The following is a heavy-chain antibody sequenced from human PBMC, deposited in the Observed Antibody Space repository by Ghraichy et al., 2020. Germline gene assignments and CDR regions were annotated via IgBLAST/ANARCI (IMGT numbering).Heavy chain of an antibody. CDR2: INHSGST. CDR3: ASGVPATATHFDY. Sequence: SETLSLTCAVYGGSFSGYYWSWIRQPPGKGLEWIGEINHSGSTNYNPSLKSRVTISVDTSKNQFSLKLSSVTAADTAVYYCASGVPATATHFDYWGQGTLVTVSS. CDR1: GGSFSGYY. J-gene: IGHJ4*02. V-gene: IGHV4-34*01. D-gene: IGHD2-2*01.